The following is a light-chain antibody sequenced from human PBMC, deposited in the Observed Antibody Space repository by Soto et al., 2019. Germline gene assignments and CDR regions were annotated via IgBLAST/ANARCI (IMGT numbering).Light chain of an antibody. Sequence: EIVMTQSPATLSVSPGGRATLSCRASQSVSSNLAWYQQKPGQAPGLLIYGASTRATGFPARFSGSGSGTEFTLTISSLQSEDFAVYYCQQYGSSPLTFGGGTKVEIK. CDR2: GAS. CDR3: QQYGSSPLT. V-gene: IGKV3-15*01. J-gene: IGKJ4*01. CDR1: QSVSSN.